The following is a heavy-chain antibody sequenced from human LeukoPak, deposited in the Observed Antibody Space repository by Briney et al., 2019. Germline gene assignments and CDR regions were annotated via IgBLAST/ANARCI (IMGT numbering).Heavy chain of an antibody. J-gene: IGHJ4*02. Sequence: GGSLRLSCAASGLTFSSYSMNWVRQAPGKGLEWVSSSSSSYIYYADSVKGRFTISRDNAKNSLYLQMNSLRAEDTAVYYCATGYSGYANFDYWGQGTLVTVSS. V-gene: IGHV3-21*01. CDR3: ATGYSGYANFDY. CDR1: GLTFSSYS. D-gene: IGHD5-12*01. CDR2: SSSSYI.